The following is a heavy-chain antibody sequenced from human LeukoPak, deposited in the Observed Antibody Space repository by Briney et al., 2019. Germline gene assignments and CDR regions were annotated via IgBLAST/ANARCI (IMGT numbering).Heavy chain of an antibody. Sequence: PGGSLRLSCAASGFTFSDYQMNWIRQAPGKGLEWVSYISSSGSTIYYADSVKGRFAISRDNAKNSLHLQMNSLRADDTAVYYCASRPPRGSTWFYFDYWGQGALVTVSS. CDR2: ISSSGSTI. D-gene: IGHD6-13*01. CDR3: ASRPPRGSTWFYFDY. CDR1: GFTFSDYQ. J-gene: IGHJ4*02. V-gene: IGHV3-11*04.